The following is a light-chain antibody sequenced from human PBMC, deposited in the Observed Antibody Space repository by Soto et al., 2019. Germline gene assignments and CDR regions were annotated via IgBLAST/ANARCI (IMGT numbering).Light chain of an antibody. J-gene: IGKJ1*01. CDR1: QSISFN. Sequence: DIEMTQSPSSLSASVGDRVTITCRASQSISFNSNWYQQKPGKAPKLLIYTASNVQRGVPSRSSGRGSGTEFTLPITSAQPEDFATYYCHQGYSMLWLFGQRTK. V-gene: IGKV1-39*01. CDR2: TAS. CDR3: HQGYSMLWL.